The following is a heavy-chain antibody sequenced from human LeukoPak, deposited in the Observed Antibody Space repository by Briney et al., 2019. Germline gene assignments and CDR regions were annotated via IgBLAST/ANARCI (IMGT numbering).Heavy chain of an antibody. J-gene: IGHJ4*02. V-gene: IGHV4-39*01. CDR3: ARGGGYNSPFGY. Sequence: PSETLSLTCTVSGGSISSSSHYWDWIRQPPGKGLEWIGGIYYSGSTDYNPPLQSRVTITADTSKNQFSLKLSSVTAADTAVYYCARGGGYNSPFGYWGQGALVTVSS. CDR2: IYYSGST. D-gene: IGHD5-24*01. CDR1: GGSISSSSHY.